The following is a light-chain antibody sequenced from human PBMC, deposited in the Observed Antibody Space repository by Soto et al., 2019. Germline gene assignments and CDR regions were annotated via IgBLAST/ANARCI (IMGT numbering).Light chain of an antibody. CDR2: DAS. CDR3: QQYNNWPLT. V-gene: IGKV3-15*01. J-gene: IGKJ4*01. Sequence: ETVMTQSPATLSVSPGERATLSCRASQSISSNLAWFQQKPGQAPRLLIYDASTMATGFPARFSGSGSGTEFTLTISSLQSEDFAVYYCQQYNNWPLTFGGGSKVDFK. CDR1: QSISSN.